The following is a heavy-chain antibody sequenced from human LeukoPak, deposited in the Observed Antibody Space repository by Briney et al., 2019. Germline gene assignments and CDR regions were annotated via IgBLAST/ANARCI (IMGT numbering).Heavy chain of an antibody. Sequence: GGSLRLSCAASGFTFSSYEMNWVRQAPGKGLEWVSYISSGSTIYYADSVKGRFTISRDNAKNSLYLQMNSLRAEDTAVYYCARHPYWGQGTLSPSPQ. CDR3: ARHPY. V-gene: IGHV3-48*03. CDR2: ISSGSTI. CDR1: GFTFSSYE. J-gene: IGHJ4*02.